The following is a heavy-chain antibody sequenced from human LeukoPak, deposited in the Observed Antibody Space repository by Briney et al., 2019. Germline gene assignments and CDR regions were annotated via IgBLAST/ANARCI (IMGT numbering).Heavy chain of an antibody. V-gene: IGHV4-61*02. D-gene: IGHD5-12*01. CDR3: ARGDFPLGYDYQAPYFDY. CDR1: GGSISSGSYY. Sequence: PSQTLSLACTVSGGSISSGSYYWSWIRQPAGKGLEWIGRIYTSGSTNYNPSLKSRVTISVDTSKNQFSLKLSSVTAADTAVYYCARGDFPLGYDYQAPYFDYWGQGTLVTVSS. J-gene: IGHJ4*02. CDR2: IYTSGST.